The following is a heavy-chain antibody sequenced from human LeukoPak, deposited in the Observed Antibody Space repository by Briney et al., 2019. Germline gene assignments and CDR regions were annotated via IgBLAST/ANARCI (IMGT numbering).Heavy chain of an antibody. CDR1: GYTFTGYY. CDR2: INPNSGGT. CDR3: ARATPLYNWNYVGY. J-gene: IGHJ4*02. D-gene: IGHD1-20*01. V-gene: IGHV1-2*02. Sequence: ASVKVSCKASGYTFTGYYMHWVRQAPGQGLEWTGWINPNSGGTNYAQKFQGRVTMTRDTSISTAYMELSRLRSDDTAVYYCARATPLYNWNYVGYWGQGTLVTVSS.